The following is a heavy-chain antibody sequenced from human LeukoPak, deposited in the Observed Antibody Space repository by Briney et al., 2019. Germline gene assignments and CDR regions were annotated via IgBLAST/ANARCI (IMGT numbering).Heavy chain of an antibody. J-gene: IGHJ3*02. Sequence: SETLSLTCAVYGGSFSGYYWSWIRQPPGKGLEWIGEINHSGSTNYNPSLKSRVTISVDTSKNQFSLKLTSVTAADTAVYYCANSSGYGLVDIWGQGTMVTVSS. D-gene: IGHD3-22*01. CDR3: ANSSGYGLVDI. CDR1: GGSFSGYY. CDR2: INHSGST. V-gene: IGHV4-34*01.